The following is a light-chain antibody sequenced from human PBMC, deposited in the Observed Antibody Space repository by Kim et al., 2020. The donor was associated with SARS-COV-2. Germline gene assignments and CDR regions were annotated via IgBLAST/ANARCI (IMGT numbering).Light chain of an antibody. CDR1: SSEVGGYNY. CDR3: CSYAGNYTLV. J-gene: IGLJ3*02. Sequence: GQSVTISCTGTSSEVGGYNYVSWYQQHPGKAPKLVIYAVSKRPSGVPDRFSGSKSGNTASLTISGLQAEDEADYYCCSYAGNYTLVFGGGTQLTVL. CDR2: AVS. V-gene: IGLV2-11*01.